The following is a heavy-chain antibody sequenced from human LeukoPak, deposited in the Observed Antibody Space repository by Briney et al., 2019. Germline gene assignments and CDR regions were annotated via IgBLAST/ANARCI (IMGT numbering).Heavy chain of an antibody. CDR1: AFIFSGHW. CDR2: INEGGNEK. V-gene: IGHV3-7*03. J-gene: IGHJ4*02. CDR3: ARHPNSNWDY. D-gene: IGHD1-1*01. Sequence: PGGSLRLSCEGSAFIFSGHWMNWVRQTPGKGLEWVVNINEGGNEKNYVDSVKGRFTVSRDNAQNSLYLQMNSLRVEDTAVYYCARHPNSNWDYWGQGTLVTVSS.